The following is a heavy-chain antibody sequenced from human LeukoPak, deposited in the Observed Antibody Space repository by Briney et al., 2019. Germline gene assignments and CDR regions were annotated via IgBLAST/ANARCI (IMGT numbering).Heavy chain of an antibody. CDR1: GGSISSSNYY. J-gene: IGHJ4*02. CDR2: IYFSGST. Sequence: SETLSLTCTASGGSISSSNYYWGWIRQPPGKGLEWIGSIYFSGSTYYNPSLKSRVTLSVDTSKNQFSLKLSSVTAADTAVYYCARDLDYWGQGTLVTVSS. V-gene: IGHV4-39*07. CDR3: ARDLDY.